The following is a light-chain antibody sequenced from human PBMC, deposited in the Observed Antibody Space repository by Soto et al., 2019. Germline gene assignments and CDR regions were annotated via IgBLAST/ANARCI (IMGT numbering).Light chain of an antibody. J-gene: IGKJ1*01. CDR3: QPYETYWT. Sequence: DIQMTQSPSTLSAAVGDRVTITCRASQSIGSWLAWDQQQPGKATKFLIYKAPTLESGVPSRFSSSGYVTEFTLTISSLQLDDFATYDCQPYETYWTVGQGTKVEIK. V-gene: IGKV1-5*03. CDR2: KAP. CDR1: QSIGSW.